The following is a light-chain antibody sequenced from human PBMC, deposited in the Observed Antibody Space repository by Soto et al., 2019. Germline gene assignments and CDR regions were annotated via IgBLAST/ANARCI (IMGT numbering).Light chain of an antibody. CDR1: SSTVGGYNY. J-gene: IGLJ2*01. V-gene: IGLV2-8*01. CDR3: SSYAGSNCL. CDR2: EVN. Sequence: QSVLTQPPSASGSPGQSVTISCTGTSSTVGGYNYVSWYQHHPGKAPKLVIYEVNKRPSGVPDRFSGSKSGNTASLTVSGLQAEEEADYYCSSYAGSNCLFGGGTKLTVL.